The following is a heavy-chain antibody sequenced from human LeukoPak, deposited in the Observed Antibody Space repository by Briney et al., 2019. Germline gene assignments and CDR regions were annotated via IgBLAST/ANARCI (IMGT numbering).Heavy chain of an antibody. D-gene: IGHD2-2*02. V-gene: IGHV1-8*03. CDR2: MNPNSGNT. CDR3: ARVYCSSTSCYTDPNWFDP. J-gene: IGHJ5*02. CDR1: GYTFTSYD. Sequence: ASVKVSCKASGYTFTSYDINWVRQATGQGLEWMGWMNPNSGNTGYAQEFQGRVTITRNTSISTAYMELSSLRSEDTAVYYCARVYCSSTSCYTDPNWFDPWGQGTLVTVSS.